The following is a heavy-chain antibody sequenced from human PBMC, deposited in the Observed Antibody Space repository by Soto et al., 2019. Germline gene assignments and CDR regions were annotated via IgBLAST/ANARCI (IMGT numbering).Heavy chain of an antibody. V-gene: IGHV3-7*01. CDR3: ARLNAVAGREGFDY. CDR2: IKQDGSEK. Sequence: EVQLVESGGGLVQPGGSLRLSCAASGFTFSSYWMNWVRQAPGTGLEWVANIKQDGSEKYYVDSVKGRFTISRDNAKNSLYLQMKSLRAEDTAIYYCARLNAVAGREGFDYWGQGTLVTVSS. CDR1: GFTFSSYW. D-gene: IGHD6-19*01. J-gene: IGHJ4*02.